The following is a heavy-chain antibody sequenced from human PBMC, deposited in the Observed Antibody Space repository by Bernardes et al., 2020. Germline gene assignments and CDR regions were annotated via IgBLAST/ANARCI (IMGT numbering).Heavy chain of an antibody. CDR3: ARGDSSWHYYYGMDV. CDR1: GFTFSNYY. D-gene: IGHD6-13*01. J-gene: IGHJ6*02. V-gene: IGHV3-11*01. CDR2: ISSSGSTI. Sequence: GGSLRLSCAASGFTFSNYYMSWIRQAPGKGLEWVSYISSSGSTIYYADTAKGRFTISRDNAKNSLYLQMNSLRAEDTAVYYCARGDSSWHYYYGMDVWGQGTTVTISS.